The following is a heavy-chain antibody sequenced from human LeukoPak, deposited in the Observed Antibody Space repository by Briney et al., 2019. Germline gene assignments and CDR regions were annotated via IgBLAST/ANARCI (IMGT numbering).Heavy chain of an antibody. CDR3: ARLMERIQCFLHGDNWFDS. CDR1: GYRFTNYC. V-gene: IGHV5-51*01. D-gene: IGHD5/OR15-5a*01. Sequence: WEAPKTSCNGSGYRFTNYCLDWGPQMPGKGLEWGGINYPGDRDTRYSPSFKGQVTISADKSISTAYLQWNTLKASDTAVYYCARLMERIQCFLHGDNWFDSWGQGTLVTVSS. J-gene: IGHJ5*01. CDR2: NYPGDRDT.